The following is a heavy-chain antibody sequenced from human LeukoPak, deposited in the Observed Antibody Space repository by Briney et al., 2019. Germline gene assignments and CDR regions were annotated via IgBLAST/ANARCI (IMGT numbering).Heavy chain of an antibody. CDR1: GGTFSSYA. V-gene: IGHV1-69*04. J-gene: IGHJ4*02. D-gene: IGHD6-6*01. CDR2: IIPILGIA. CDR3: ARALPSLVDY. Sequence: SVKVSCKASGGTFSSYAISWVRQAPGQGLEGMGRIIPILGIANYAQKFQGRVTITADKSTSTAYMELSSLRSEDTAVYYCARALPSLVDYWGQGTLVTVSS.